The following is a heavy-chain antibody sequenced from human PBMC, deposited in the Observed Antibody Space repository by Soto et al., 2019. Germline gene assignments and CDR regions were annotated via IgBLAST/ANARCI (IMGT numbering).Heavy chain of an antibody. CDR3: ARDSYYGDLDC. V-gene: IGHV3-30-3*01. Sequence: GGSLRLSCAASGFTFSSYAMHWVRQAPGKGLEWVAVISYDGSNKYYADSVKGRFTISRDNSKNTLYLQMNSLRAEDTAVYYCARDSYYGDLDCWGQGTLVTVSS. D-gene: IGHD4-17*01. CDR1: GFTFSSYA. J-gene: IGHJ4*02. CDR2: ISYDGSNK.